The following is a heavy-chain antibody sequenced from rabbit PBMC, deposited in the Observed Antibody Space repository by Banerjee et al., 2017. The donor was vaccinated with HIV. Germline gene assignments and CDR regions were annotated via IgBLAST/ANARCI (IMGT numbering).Heavy chain of an antibody. Sequence: QQQLEESGGGLVKPGGTLTLTCKASGFDFSNSYYICWVRQAPGRGLELIACIYTSGGSTGYATWVNGRFTITRNTNLNTVDLKMTSLTAADTATYFCARGGSTYPYYFNLWGQGTLVTVS. CDR1: GFDFSNSYY. CDR2: IYTSGGST. D-gene: IGHD8-1*01. V-gene: IGHV1S43*01. CDR3: ARGGSTYPYYFNL. J-gene: IGHJ4*01.